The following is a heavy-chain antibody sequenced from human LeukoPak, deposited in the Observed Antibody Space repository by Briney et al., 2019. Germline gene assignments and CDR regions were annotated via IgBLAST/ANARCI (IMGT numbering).Heavy chain of an antibody. CDR2: IYSGGIT. CDR3: ARVQTVSLMDV. J-gene: IGHJ6*02. D-gene: IGHD3-16*01. CDR1: GFTVSSSY. Sequence: GGSLRLSCAASGFTVSSSYVSWVRQAPGKGLEWVSVIYSGGITYYADSVKGRFTFSRDNSKNTLYLQMNSLRVDDTAVYYCARVQTVSLMDVWGQGTTVTVSS. V-gene: IGHV3-53*01.